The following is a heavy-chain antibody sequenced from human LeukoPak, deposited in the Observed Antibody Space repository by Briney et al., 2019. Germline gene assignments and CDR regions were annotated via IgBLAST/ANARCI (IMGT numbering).Heavy chain of an antibody. CDR3: ARQLLRFLEWLSNPGAFDI. CDR1: GYSISSGYC. CDR2: IYLSGST. V-gene: IGHV4-38-2*01. D-gene: IGHD3-3*01. J-gene: IGHJ3*02. Sequence: SETLSLTCAVSGYSISSGYCWGWIRQPPGKGLEWIGSIYLSGSTYYNPSLKSRVTISVDTSKNQFSLKLSSVTAADTAAYYCARQLLRFLEWLSNPGAFDIWGQGTMVTVSS.